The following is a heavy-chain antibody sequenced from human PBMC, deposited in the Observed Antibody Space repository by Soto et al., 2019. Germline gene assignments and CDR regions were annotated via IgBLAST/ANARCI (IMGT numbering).Heavy chain of an antibody. CDR3: ARHSGSGTGTTGIYYYYYYGMDV. CDR1: GDSISSSSYY. J-gene: IGHJ6*02. D-gene: IGHD1-7*01. CDR2: IYYSGST. Sequence: SETLSLTCTVSGDSISSSSYYWGWIRQPPGKGLEWIGTIYYSGSTYYSPSLKSRVTISVDTSKNQFSLKLTSVTAADTAVYYCARHSGSGTGTTGIYYYYYYGMDVWGQGTTVTVSS. V-gene: IGHV4-39*01.